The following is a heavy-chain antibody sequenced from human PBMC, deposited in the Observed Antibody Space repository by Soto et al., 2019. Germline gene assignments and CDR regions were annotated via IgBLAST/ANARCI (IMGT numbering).Heavy chain of an antibody. V-gene: IGHV3-48*02. CDR2: ISSSSSTI. CDR3: ARDRATSSSWYPYYYYGMDV. CDR1: GFTFSSYS. J-gene: IGHJ6*02. D-gene: IGHD6-13*01. Sequence: GGSLRLSCAASGFTFSSYSMNWVRQAPGKGLEWVSYISSSSSTIYYADSVKGRFTISRDNAKNSLYLQMNSLRDEDTAVYYCARDRATSSSWYPYYYYGMDVWGQGTTVTVSS.